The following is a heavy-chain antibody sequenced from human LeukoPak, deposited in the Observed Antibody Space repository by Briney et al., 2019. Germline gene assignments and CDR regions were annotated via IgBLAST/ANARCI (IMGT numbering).Heavy chain of an antibody. D-gene: IGHD2-15*01. CDR3: ARQYCSGGSCYPPANWFDP. CDR2: INHSGST. CDR1: GGSFSGYY. Sequence: SETLSPTCAVYGGSFSGYYWSWIRQPPGKGLEWIGEINHSGSTNYNPSLKSRVTISVDTSKNQFSLKLSSVTAADTAVYYCARQYCSGGSCYPPANWFDPWGQGTLVTVSS. J-gene: IGHJ5*02. V-gene: IGHV4-34*01.